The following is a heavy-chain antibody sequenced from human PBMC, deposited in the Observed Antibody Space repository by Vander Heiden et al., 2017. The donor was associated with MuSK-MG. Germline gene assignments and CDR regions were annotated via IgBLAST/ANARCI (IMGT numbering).Heavy chain of an antibody. J-gene: IGHJ5*02. D-gene: IGHD2-2*01. V-gene: IGHV3-23*01. CDR1: GFTFSSFG. Sequence: EVQVLESGGDLVQPGGSLRLSCAASGFTFSSFGMNWIRQAPGKGLGWVSAISGSGENTYYADSVKGRVTISRDNSRNTLYLQMNRLRAEDTALYYCARGQSVGGPNWFDPWGQGTLVTVSS. CDR3: ARGQSVGGPNWFDP. CDR2: ISGSGENT.